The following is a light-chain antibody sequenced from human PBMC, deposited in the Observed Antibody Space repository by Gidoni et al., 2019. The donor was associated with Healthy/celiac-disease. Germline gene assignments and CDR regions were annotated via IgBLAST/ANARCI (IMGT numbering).Light chain of an antibody. Sequence: SLSPGERATLSCRASQSVSSSYLAWYQQKPGQAPRLLIYGASSRATGIPDRFSGSGSGTDFTLTISRLEPEDFALYYCQRYGSSPWTFGQGTKVEIK. CDR3: QRYGSSPWT. CDR2: GAS. J-gene: IGKJ1*01. CDR1: QSVSSSY. V-gene: IGKV3-20*01.